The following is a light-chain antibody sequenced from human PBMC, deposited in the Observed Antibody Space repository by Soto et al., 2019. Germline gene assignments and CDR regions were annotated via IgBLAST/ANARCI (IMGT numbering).Light chain of an antibody. CDR3: QQYNSFSRT. J-gene: IGKJ2*01. Sequence: DIQITQSPFTLSASVGDRVTITCLASQSISTWLAWYQQKPGKAPKLLIYKASSLDSGVPSRFSGSGSGTEFTLTISSLQPDDFATYYCQQYNSFSRTFGQGTKVDIK. CDR1: QSISTW. CDR2: KAS. V-gene: IGKV1-5*03.